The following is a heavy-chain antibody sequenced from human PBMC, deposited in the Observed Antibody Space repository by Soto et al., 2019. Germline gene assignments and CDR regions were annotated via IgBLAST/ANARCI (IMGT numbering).Heavy chain of an antibody. V-gene: IGHV1-69*13. D-gene: IGHD5-12*01. J-gene: IGHJ6*02. CDR1: GGTFSSYA. CDR2: IIPIFGTA. CDR3: ARGRDIVATSASGGGMDV. Sequence: AASVKVSCKASGGTFSSYAISWVRQAPGQGLEWMGGIIPIFGTANYAQKFQGRVIITADESTSTAYMELSSLRSEDTAVYYCARGRDIVATSASGGGMDVWGQGTTVTVSS.